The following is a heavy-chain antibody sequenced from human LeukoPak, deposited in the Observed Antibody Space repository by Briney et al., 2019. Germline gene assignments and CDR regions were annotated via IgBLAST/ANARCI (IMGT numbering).Heavy chain of an antibody. J-gene: IGHJ4*02. V-gene: IGHV4-34*01. Sequence: SETLSLTCTVYGGSFSGYYWSWIRQPPGKGLEWIGEINHSGSTNYNPSLKSRVTISVDTSKNQFSLKPSSVTAADTAVYYCARAEETTYYYDSSGYYKFDYWGQGTLVTVSS. CDR3: ARAEETTYYYDSSGYYKFDY. CDR1: GGSFSGYY. CDR2: INHSGST. D-gene: IGHD3-22*01.